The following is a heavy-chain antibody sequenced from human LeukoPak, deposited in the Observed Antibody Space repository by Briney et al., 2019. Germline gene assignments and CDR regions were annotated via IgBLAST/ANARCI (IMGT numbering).Heavy chain of an antibody. CDR1: GGSISKSSYY. D-gene: IGHD3-22*01. CDR3: ASQWYYYDSSGLDAFDI. J-gene: IGHJ3*02. CDR2: IYYSGSA. V-gene: IGHV4-39*01. Sequence: PETLSLTCTVSGGSISKSSYYWGWIRQPPGKGLEWIGSIYYSGSAYYNPSLKSRVTISVDTSKSQFSLKLSSVTAADTAMYYCASQWYYYDSSGLDAFDIWGQGTMVTVSS.